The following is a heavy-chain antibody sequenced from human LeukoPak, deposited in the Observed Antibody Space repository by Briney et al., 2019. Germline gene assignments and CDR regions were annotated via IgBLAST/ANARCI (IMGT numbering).Heavy chain of an antibody. CDR2: VNQGGTQN. CDR1: GFTFSSQW. Sequence: GGSLRLSCAASGFTFSSQWMSWVRQAPGKGLEWVANVNQGGTQNYYVDSVKGRFTISRDNAENSLYLQMNSLRAEDTAVYYCAREHYFYYLDAWGKGTTVTVSS. J-gene: IGHJ6*03. V-gene: IGHV3-7*01. CDR3: AREHYFYYLDA.